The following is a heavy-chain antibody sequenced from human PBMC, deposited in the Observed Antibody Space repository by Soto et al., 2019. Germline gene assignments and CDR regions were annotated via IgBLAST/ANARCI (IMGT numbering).Heavy chain of an antibody. V-gene: IGHV4-30-2*01. Sequence: QLQLQESGSGLVKPSQTLSLTCAVSGGSISSYYYCWIWIRQPPGKGLEGVGYIHHSGNNYFNPSLKSRVTLPVDRSKNQLSLKLTPVTAADTAVYYCARSQLLGRFATWGQGTLVPFSS. J-gene: IGHJ4*02. D-gene: IGHD2-2*01. CDR1: GGSISSYYYC. CDR2: IHHSGNN. CDR3: ARSQLLGRFAT.